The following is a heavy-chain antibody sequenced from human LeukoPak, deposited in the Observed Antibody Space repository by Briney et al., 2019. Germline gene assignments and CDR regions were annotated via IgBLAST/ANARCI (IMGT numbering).Heavy chain of an antibody. CDR1: GFTFSSYA. V-gene: IGHV3-23*01. CDR2: ITSGGGST. D-gene: IGHD3-10*01. J-gene: IGHJ4*02. CDR3: AKGGTRGQFGDLFYFDY. Sequence: PGGSLRLSCAASGFTFSSYAMNWVRQAPGKGLEWVSSITSGGGSTYYADSVKGRFTISGDNSKKTLYLQMNSLRAEDTAVYYCAKGGTRGQFGDLFYFDYWGQGILVTVSS.